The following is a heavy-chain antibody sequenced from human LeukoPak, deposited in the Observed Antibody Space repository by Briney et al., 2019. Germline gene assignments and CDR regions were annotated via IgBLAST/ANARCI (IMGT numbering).Heavy chain of an antibody. J-gene: IGHJ4*02. Sequence: PGGSLRLSCAASGFTFSSYAMSWVRQAPGKGLEWVSAISGSGGSTYYAASVKGRFTISRDNSKNTLYLQMNSLRAEDTAVYYCATLIYCSSTSCYTDYFDYWGQGTLVTVSS. CDR2: ISGSGGST. CDR1: GFTFSSYA. D-gene: IGHD2-2*02. CDR3: ATLIYCSSTSCYTDYFDY. V-gene: IGHV3-23*01.